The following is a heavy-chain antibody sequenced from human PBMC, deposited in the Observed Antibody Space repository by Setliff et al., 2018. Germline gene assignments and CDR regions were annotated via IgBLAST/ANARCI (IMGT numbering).Heavy chain of an antibody. CDR1: GGSISSYS. CDR2: LYYSGNT. J-gene: IGHJ6*03. CDR3: VRGPPGYHYYMNV. Sequence: SETLSLTCNVSGGSISSYSWSWIRQAPGKGLEWIGYLYYSGNTNYNPSLRSRVTISGDTSQNYFSLKLTSVTEADTAVYYCVRGPPGYHYYMNVWGQGTTVTVSS. V-gene: IGHV4-59*01.